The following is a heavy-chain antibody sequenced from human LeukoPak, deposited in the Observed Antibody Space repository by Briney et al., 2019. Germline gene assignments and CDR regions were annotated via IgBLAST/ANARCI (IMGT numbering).Heavy chain of an antibody. J-gene: IGHJ4*02. Sequence: GRSLRLSCAASGFTFDDYAMHWVRQAPGKGLEWVSGISWNSGTIGFADSAKGRFTISRDNAKNSLYLQMNSLRAEDTALYYCAKNIALAAAGTEGFDYWGQGTLVTVSS. CDR2: ISWNSGTI. V-gene: IGHV3-9*01. CDR1: GFTFDDYA. CDR3: AKNIALAAAGTEGFDY. D-gene: IGHD6-13*01.